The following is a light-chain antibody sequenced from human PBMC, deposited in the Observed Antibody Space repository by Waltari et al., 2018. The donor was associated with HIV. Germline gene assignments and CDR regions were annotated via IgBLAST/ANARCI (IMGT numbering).Light chain of an antibody. Sequence: SYVLTQPPSVSVAPGQTARITXAASNXGSRHVHWYQQKPGQXPLLVVYHDRDRPSGIAERFSGSNSGNTATLTINRVEAGDEADYYCQVWDSSSESVVFGGGAKLTVL. CDR2: HDR. V-gene: IGLV3-21*02. CDR1: NXGSRH. CDR3: QVWDSSSESVV. J-gene: IGLJ2*01.